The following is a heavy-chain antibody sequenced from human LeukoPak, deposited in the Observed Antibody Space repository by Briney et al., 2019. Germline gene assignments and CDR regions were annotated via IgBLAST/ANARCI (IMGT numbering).Heavy chain of an antibody. Sequence: GGSLRLSCRASGFSVGDYAMSWVRQAPGKGLEWVGFIRSKTFGGTADYAASVEGRFTISRDGSNNIVYLQMNSLKTEDTAVYYCTRGLEGFTAYDDFWGQGTLVTVSS. CDR3: TRGLEGFTAYDDF. J-gene: IGHJ4*02. CDR2: IRSKTFGGTA. CDR1: GFSVGDYA. D-gene: IGHD5-12*01. V-gene: IGHV3-49*04.